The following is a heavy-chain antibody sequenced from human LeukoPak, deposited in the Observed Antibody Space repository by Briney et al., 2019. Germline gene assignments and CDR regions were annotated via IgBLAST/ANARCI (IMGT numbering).Heavy chain of an antibody. V-gene: IGHV3-64*01. D-gene: IGHD3-22*01. Sequence: GGSLRLSCAASGFTFSSYAMHWVRQAPGKGLEYVSAISSNGGSTYYANSVKGRFTISRDNSKNTLYLQMGSLRAEDVAVYYCARDLDLGIVVVITAFDIWGQGTMVTVSS. CDR3: ARDLDLGIVVVITAFDI. CDR2: ISSNGGST. CDR1: GFTFSSYA. J-gene: IGHJ3*02.